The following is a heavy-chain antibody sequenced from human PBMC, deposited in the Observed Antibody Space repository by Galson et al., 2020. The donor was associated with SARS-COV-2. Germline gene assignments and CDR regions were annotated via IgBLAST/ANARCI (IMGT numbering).Heavy chain of an antibody. D-gene: IGHD6-25*01. Sequence: GGSLRLSCAASGFTFSSYGMHWVRQAPGKGLEWVAVIWYDGSNKYYADSVKGRFTISRDNSKNTLYLQMNSLRAEDTAVYYCARDMGIAANIVPWGQGTLVTVSS. CDR2: IWYDGSNK. J-gene: IGHJ5*02. V-gene: IGHV3-33*01. CDR3: ARDMGIAANIVP. CDR1: GFTFSSYG.